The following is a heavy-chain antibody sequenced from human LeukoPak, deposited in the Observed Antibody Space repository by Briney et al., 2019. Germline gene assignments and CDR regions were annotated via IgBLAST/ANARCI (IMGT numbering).Heavy chain of an antibody. V-gene: IGHV1-8*01. CDR3: ARNVIAVIDTDNYLYYHMDV. Sequence: GASVKVSCKASGYTFTSYDINWVRQATGQGLEWMGWMNPNSGNTGYAQKFQGRVTMTRNTSISTAYMELSSLRSEDTAVYYCARNVIAVIDTDNYLYYHMDVWGKGTAVTVSS. J-gene: IGHJ6*03. D-gene: IGHD5-24*01. CDR2: MNPNSGNT. CDR1: GYTFTSYD.